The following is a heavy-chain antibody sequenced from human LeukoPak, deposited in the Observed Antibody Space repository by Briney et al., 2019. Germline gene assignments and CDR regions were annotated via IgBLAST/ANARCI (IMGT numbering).Heavy chain of an antibody. Sequence: GGSPRLSCAASGFAFSSYAMHWVRQTPGKGLEWVAVILYDGTNKYYADSVKGRFTISRDNSKNTLYLQMNSLRAEDTAAYYCARGPRVYSSSWQDFDYWGQGTLVTVSS. CDR3: ARGPRVYSSSWQDFDY. CDR2: ILYDGTNK. CDR1: GFAFSSYA. V-gene: IGHV3-30-3*01. D-gene: IGHD6-13*01. J-gene: IGHJ4*02.